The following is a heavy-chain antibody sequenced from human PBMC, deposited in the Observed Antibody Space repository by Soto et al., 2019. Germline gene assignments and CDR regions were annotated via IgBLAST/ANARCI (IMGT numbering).Heavy chain of an antibody. CDR3: ALTPPIEVAGQDY. CDR1: GGSIGGSHYH. D-gene: IGHD6-19*01. V-gene: IGHV4-39*02. Sequence: PAETLSLTCTVSGGSIGGSHYHWGWIRQPPGKGLEWIGSIHYSGKVYYNPSLTSRVTIFVDTSKNHFSLNLNSVTATDTAVYYCALTPPIEVAGQDYWGQGTLVTVSS. J-gene: IGHJ4*02. CDR2: IHYSGKV.